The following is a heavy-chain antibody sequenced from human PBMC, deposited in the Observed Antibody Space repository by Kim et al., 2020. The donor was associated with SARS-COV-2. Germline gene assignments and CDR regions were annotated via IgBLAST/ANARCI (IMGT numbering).Heavy chain of an antibody. CDR2: ISAYNGNT. V-gene: IGHV1-18*04. D-gene: IGHD1-26*01. J-gene: IGHJ6*02. CDR1: GYTFTSYG. CDR3: ARDWQWEPYYYYYGMDV. Sequence: ASVKVSCKASGYTFTSYGISWVRQAPGQGLEWMGWISAYNGNTNYAQKLQGRVTMTTDTSTSTAYMELRSLRSDDTAVYYCARDWQWEPYYYYYGMDVWGQGTTVTVSS.